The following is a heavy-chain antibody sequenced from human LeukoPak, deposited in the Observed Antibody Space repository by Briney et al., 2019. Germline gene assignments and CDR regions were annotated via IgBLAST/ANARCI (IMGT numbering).Heavy chain of an antibody. Sequence: ASVKVSCKASGGTFSSYAISWVRQAPGQGLEWMGGIIPIFGTANYAQKFQGRVTMTRDTSTSTVYMDLNSLKSEDMAVYYCARERSGGHFDFWGQGTLVTVSS. D-gene: IGHD2-15*01. CDR2: IIPIFGTA. CDR1: GGTFSSYA. V-gene: IGHV1-69*05. CDR3: ARERSGGHFDF. J-gene: IGHJ4*02.